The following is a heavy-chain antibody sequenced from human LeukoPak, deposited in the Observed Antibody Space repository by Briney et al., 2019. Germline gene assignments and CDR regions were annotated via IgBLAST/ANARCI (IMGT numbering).Heavy chain of an antibody. Sequence: PSETLSLTCTVSGGSISSGTYYWGWVRQPPGKGLEWIGTIYYSGTTYYNPSLKSRDTISIDTSKNHFSLKLSSVTAADTAIYYCAREVRTGYYNVPTYIDYWGQGTLVTVSS. D-gene: IGHD3-9*01. CDR3: AREVRTGYYNVPTYIDY. CDR1: GGSISSGTYY. CDR2: IYYSGTT. J-gene: IGHJ4*02. V-gene: IGHV4-39*07.